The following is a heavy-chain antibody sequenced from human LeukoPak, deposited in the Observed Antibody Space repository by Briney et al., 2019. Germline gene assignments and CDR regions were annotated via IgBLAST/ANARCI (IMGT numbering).Heavy chain of an antibody. V-gene: IGHV4-39*01. CDR3: ARLRRYSGSYLDF. CDR2: IHYSGST. Sequence: SETLSLTCTVSGGSISSSSSYWGWIRQPPGKGLGWIGSIHYSGSTYYNPSLKSRITISGDTSKNQFSLKLSSVTAADTAVYYCARLRRYSGSYLDFWGQGTLVTVSS. D-gene: IGHD1-26*01. CDR1: GGSISSSSSY. J-gene: IGHJ4*02.